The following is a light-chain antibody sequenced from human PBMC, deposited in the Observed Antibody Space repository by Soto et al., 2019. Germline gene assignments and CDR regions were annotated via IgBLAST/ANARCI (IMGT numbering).Light chain of an antibody. J-gene: IGKJ3*01. Sequence: EIVLTQSPATLSLSPGERATLSCRASQSIGNFLGWYQQKPGQPPRLLIFDASNRATGIPGRFRGSGSGTHFTLTISSLEPGGFAVYYCQQGCNSPPPFGPETKVNI. CDR3: QQGCNSPPP. V-gene: IGKV3-11*01. CDR2: DAS. CDR1: QSIGNF.